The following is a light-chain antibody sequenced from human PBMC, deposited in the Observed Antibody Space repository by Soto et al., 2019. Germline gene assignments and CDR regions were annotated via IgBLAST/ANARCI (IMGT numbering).Light chain of an antibody. CDR3: QQLNSYPPYT. V-gene: IGKV1-9*01. J-gene: IGKJ2*01. CDR2: AAS. Sequence: DIQLTQSPSFLSASVGDRVTITCRASQGISSYLAWYQQKPGKAPKLLIYAASTMQSGVPSRFSGSGSGTDFALTFSSLQPEDFTTYYCQQLNSYPPYTFGQGTKLEIK. CDR1: QGISSY.